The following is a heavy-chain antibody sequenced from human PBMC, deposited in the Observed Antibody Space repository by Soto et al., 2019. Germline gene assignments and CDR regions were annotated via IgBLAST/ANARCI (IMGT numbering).Heavy chain of an antibody. V-gene: IGHV4-59*08. D-gene: IGHD6-13*01. CDR1: VASISSNY. CDR3: ARHSPLAAGGAFEF. Sequence: QVQLQESGPGLVKPSETLSLTCTVSVASISSNYWSWIRQPPGKGLECIGYFSYSGSTNYNPSLKSRVIISADTSRNQFSLKMTSVTATDTAMYYCARHSPLAAGGAFEFWGQGMMVTVSS. CDR2: FSYSGST. J-gene: IGHJ3*01.